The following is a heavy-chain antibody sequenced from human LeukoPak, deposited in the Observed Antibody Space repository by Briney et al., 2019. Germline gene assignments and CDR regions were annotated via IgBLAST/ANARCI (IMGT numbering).Heavy chain of an antibody. CDR1: GFTFSSYG. Sequence: GRSLRLSCAASGFTFSSYGMHWVRQAPGKGLEWVAVISYDGSNKYYADSVKGRFTISRDNSKNTLYLQMNSLRAEDTAVYYCAKGNPGIVVVPAAVHQNWFDPWGQGTLVTVSS. V-gene: IGHV3-30*18. D-gene: IGHD2-2*01. J-gene: IGHJ5*02. CDR3: AKGNPGIVVVPAAVHQNWFDP. CDR2: ISYDGSNK.